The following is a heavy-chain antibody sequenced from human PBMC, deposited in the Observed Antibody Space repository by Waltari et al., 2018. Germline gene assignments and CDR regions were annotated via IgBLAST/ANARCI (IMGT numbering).Heavy chain of an antibody. CDR2: IHDSGTA. J-gene: IGHJ3*02. CDR3: ARVPQYTYRAFDI. CDR1: GGSMRSVY. V-gene: IGHV4-59*01. Sequence: QVQLQESGPGLVKPSETLSLTCSVSGGSMRSVYWSWIRQPPGKGLEWMAYIHDSGTANYNPSLKSRGTRLIDTSKSQFSLQVTSVTAADTAVYYCARVPQYTYRAFDIWGQGTMVTVSS. D-gene: IGHD5-18*01.